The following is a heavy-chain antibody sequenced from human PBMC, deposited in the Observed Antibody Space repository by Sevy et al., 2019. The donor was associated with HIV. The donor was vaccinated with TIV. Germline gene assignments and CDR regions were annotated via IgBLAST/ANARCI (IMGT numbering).Heavy chain of an antibody. Sequence: GGSLRLSCAASGFTFSSYGMHWVRQAPGKGLEWVAFIRYDGSNKYYADSVKGRFTISRDNSKNTLYLQMNSLRAEDTAVYYCAKGENSTCWYVNYWGQGTLVTVSS. CDR2: IRYDGSNK. CDR3: AKGENSTCWYVNY. J-gene: IGHJ4*02. V-gene: IGHV3-30*02. CDR1: GFTFSSYG. D-gene: IGHD6-19*01.